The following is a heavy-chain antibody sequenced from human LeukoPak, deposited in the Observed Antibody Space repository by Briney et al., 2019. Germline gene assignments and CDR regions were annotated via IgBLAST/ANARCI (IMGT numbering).Heavy chain of an antibody. CDR2: ISANSGNT. J-gene: IGHJ4*02. V-gene: IGHV1-18*01. Sequence: AASVKVSCEASGYTFTSNGISWVRQAPGKGLEWMGWISANSGNTKYAQKMQGRVTMTTETSSSTAYMELRNLRSDDTAVYYCARDKNYRLDYWGQGTLVTVSS. CDR3: ARDKNYRLDY. CDR1: GYTFTSNG. D-gene: IGHD5-24*01.